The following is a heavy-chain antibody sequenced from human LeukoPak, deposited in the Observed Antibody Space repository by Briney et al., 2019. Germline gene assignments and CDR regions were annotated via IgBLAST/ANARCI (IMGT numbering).Heavy chain of an antibody. D-gene: IGHD4-23*01. V-gene: IGHV5-51*01. CDR1: GCLFTSYW. J-gene: IGHJ4*02. CDR3: ARRDYGGKHFDY. CDR2: IYPGDSDT. Sequence: GESLQISCKGSGCLFTSYWIAWVRQLPGKGLEWMGIIYPGDSDTRYSPSSQGQVTISADKSISTAYLQWSSLKASDTAMYYCARRDYGGKHFDYWGQGTLVTVSS.